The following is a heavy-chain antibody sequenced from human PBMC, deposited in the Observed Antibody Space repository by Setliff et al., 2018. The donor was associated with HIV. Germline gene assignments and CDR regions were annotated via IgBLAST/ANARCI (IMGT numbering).Heavy chain of an antibody. D-gene: IGHD3-22*01. V-gene: IGHV3-33*01. CDR3: AREVSSGYYYDMDV. CDR1: GFTFSSHG. Sequence: LRLSCAASGFTFSSHGMHWVRQAPGKGLEWVAIIWYDGSNKYYADSVKGRFTISRDNSKNTLYLQMNSLRAEDTAMYYCAREVSSGYYYDMDVWGKGTTVTAP. J-gene: IGHJ6*03. CDR2: IWYDGSNK.